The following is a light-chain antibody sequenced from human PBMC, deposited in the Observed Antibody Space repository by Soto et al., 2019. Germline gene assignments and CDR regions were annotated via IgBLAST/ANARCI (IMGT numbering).Light chain of an antibody. CDR3: HHYTRT. V-gene: IGKV1-5*01. CDR2: DAS. J-gene: IGKJ1*01. Sequence: DIQMTQSPSTLSAFVGDRVTITCQASQSITGWLAWYQQKPGKAPKLLIYDASSLEVGVPSRFSGSGSGTEFTLTISSLQPDDFATYYCHHYTRTFGQGTKVEIK. CDR1: QSITGW.